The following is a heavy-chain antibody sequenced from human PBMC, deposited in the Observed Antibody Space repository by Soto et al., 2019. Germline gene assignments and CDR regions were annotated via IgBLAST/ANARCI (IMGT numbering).Heavy chain of an antibody. CDR1: ARPFPSKG. CDR2: ISAYNGNT. Sequence: GLSVEVTLEALARPFPSKGMSWVLQGNRQWLEWMGWISAYNGNTNYAQKLQGRVTMTTDTSTSTAYMELRSLRSDDTAVYYCARVLITMVRGSPFDYWGQGNMVPGSS. J-gene: IGHJ4*02. D-gene: IGHD3-10*01. CDR3: ARVLITMVRGSPFDY. V-gene: IGHV1-18*01.